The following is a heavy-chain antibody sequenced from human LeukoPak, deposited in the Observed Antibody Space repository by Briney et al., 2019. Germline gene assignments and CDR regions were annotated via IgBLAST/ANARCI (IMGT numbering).Heavy chain of an antibody. CDR3: ASLLIVYY. Sequence: PGGSLRLPWAASGFTFSSYAMHWVRQAPGKGLEWVAVISYDGSNKYYADSVKGRFTISRDNSKNTLYLQMNSLRAEDTAVYYCASLLIVYYWGQGTLVTVSS. V-gene: IGHV3-30-3*01. CDR2: ISYDGSNK. D-gene: IGHD2-21*01. J-gene: IGHJ4*02. CDR1: GFTFSSYA.